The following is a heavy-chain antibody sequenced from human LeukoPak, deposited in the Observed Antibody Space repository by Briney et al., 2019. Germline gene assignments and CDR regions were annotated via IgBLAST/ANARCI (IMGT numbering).Heavy chain of an antibody. CDR3: AREVRGTYLDY. Sequence: GGSLRLSCAASGFSFSSYTMNWVRQAPGQGLEWVSYISSGGGSIFYADSVKGRFSISRDNAKNSLYLQMNSLRDDDTAVYFCAREVRGTYLDYWGQGTLVTVSS. J-gene: IGHJ4*02. V-gene: IGHV3-48*02. CDR1: GFSFSSYT. D-gene: IGHD4/OR15-4a*01. CDR2: ISSGGGSI.